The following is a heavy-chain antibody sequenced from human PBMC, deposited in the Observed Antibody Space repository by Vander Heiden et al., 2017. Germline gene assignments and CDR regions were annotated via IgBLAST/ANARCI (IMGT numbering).Heavy chain of an antibody. D-gene: IGHD2-2*01. CDR1: GGSFSGDY. J-gene: IGHJ5*02. CDR2: INHSGST. Sequence: QVQLQQWGAGLLKPSETLSLTCAVYGGSFSGDYWSWIRQPPGKGLEWIGEINHSGSTNYNPSLKSRVTISADTSKNQFSLKLSSVTAADTAVYYCARGLVFCTSTTCRGWFDPWGHGTLVTVSS. CDR3: ARGLVFCTSTTCRGWFDP. V-gene: IGHV4-34*01.